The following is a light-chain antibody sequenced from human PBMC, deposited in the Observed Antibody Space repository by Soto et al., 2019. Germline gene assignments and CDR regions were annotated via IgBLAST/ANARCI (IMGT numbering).Light chain of an antibody. Sequence: EIVMTQSPATLSVSPGERATLSCRASQSVSSNLAWYRQKPGQAPRLLIYGASTRATGIPARFSGSGSGTEFTLTISSLQSEDFAVYYCQQYNNWPPDMYTFGQGNTLEIK. CDR1: QSVSSN. J-gene: IGKJ2*01. CDR3: QQYNNWPPDMYT. V-gene: IGKV3-15*01. CDR2: GAS.